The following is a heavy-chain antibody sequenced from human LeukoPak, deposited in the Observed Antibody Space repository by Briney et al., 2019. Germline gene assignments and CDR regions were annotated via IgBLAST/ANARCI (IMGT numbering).Heavy chain of an antibody. V-gene: IGHV6-1*01. J-gene: IGHJ4*02. D-gene: IGHD4-17*01. CDR3: ARVGYYYGDYYFDY. Sequence: SQTLSLTCAISGDSVSSNSAAWNWLRQSPSRGLEWLGSTYYRSKWYNDYAVSVKSRITINPDTSKNQFSLQLNSVTPEDTAVYYCARVGYYYGDYYFDYWGQGTLVTASS. CDR1: GDSVSSNSAA. CDR2: TYYRSKWYN.